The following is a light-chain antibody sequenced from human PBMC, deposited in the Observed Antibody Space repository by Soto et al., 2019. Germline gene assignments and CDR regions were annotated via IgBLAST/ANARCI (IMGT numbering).Light chain of an antibody. CDR3: QQYDTSPLT. CDR2: ATS. J-gene: IGKJ3*01. V-gene: IGKV3-20*01. Sequence: EIVLTQSPGTLSLSPGERATLSCRASQSISSSYLAWYQHKPGQAPRLLLFATSIRATGIPDRISGSGSGTDFTLSISRLEPEEFAVYYCQQYDTSPLTFGPGTKVDIK. CDR1: QSISSSY.